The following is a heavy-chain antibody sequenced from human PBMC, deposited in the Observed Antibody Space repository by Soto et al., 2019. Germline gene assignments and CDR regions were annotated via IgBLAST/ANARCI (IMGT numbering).Heavy chain of an antibody. J-gene: IGHJ6*01. D-gene: IGHD5-18*01. V-gene: IGHV3-7*01. Sequence: PGGSLRLSCAASGFTFSSYWMSWVRQAPGKGLEWVANIKQDGSEKYYVDSVKGRFTISRDNAKNSLYLQMNSLRAEDTAVYYCASWIRGYYYYYGMDVWGQGTTVT. CDR1: GFTFSSYW. CDR2: IKQDGSEK. CDR3: ASWIRGYYYYYGMDV.